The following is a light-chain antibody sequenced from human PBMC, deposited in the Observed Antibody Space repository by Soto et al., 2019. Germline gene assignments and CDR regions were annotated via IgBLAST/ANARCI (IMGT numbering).Light chain of an antibody. CDR3: QQYNNWPLT. V-gene: IGKV3-15*01. CDR2: ATS. CDR1: QSVTSN. Sequence: EIMLTQSPGTLSLSPGERATLSCRASQSVTSNYLAWYQQKPGQAPRLLIFATSTRATGIPARFSGSGSGTEFTLTISSLQSEDFAVYYCQQYNNWPLTFGGGTKVDIK. J-gene: IGKJ4*01.